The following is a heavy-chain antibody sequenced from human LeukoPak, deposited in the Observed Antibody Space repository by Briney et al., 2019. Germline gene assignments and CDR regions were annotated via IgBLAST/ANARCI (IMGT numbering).Heavy chain of an antibody. V-gene: IGHV4-59*01. CDR2: IYCCGGT. D-gene: IGHD6-19*01. Sequence: PSETLSLTCPVSGRSISSYYWNWIRQPPGKGLEWSGYIYCCGGTNYNPFLKSRVTISVDTSKNQFSLKLSSVTAADTAVYDCAREQSSGPVNWGQGTLVTVSS. CDR1: GRSISSYY. J-gene: IGHJ4*02. CDR3: AREQSSGPVN.